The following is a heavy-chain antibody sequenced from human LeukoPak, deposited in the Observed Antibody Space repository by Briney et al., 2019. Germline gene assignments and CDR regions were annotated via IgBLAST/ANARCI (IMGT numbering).Heavy chain of an antibody. J-gene: IGHJ4*02. CDR3: ARTDYDILTGYYNPFDY. CDR1: GASAKNKFYF. V-gene: IGHV4-39*01. D-gene: IGHD3-9*01. Sequence: SETLSLTCTVSGASAKNKFYFWGWIRQPPGKDLEWIGSVYYSGSTYYNPSLKSRATISIDTSPSQISLKLTSVTAADTAVYYCARTDYDILTGYYNPFDYWGQGTLVTVSS. CDR2: VYYSGST.